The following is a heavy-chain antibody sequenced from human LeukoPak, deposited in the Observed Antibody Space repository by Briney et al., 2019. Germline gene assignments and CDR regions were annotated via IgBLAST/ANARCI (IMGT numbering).Heavy chain of an antibody. D-gene: IGHD2-2*01. CDR3: ARDRVVVAAAFDY. CDR1: GYTFTAYY. Sequence: APVKVSCKASGYTFTAYYMHWVRQAPGQGLEWMGWINPNSGGTNYAQKFQGRVTMTRDTSISTAYMELSRLRSDDTAVYYCARDRVVVAAAFDYWGQGTLVSVSS. V-gene: IGHV1-2*02. J-gene: IGHJ4*02. CDR2: INPNSGGT.